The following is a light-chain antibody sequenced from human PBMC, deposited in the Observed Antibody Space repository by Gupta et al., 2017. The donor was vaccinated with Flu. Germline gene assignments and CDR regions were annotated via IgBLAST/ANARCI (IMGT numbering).Light chain of an antibody. V-gene: IGLV3-1*01. CDR3: QAWDSSTWV. Sequence: SPGQTASITCSGDKLGDKYACWYQQKPGQSPVLVIYQDSKRPSGIPERFSGSNSGNTATLTISGTQAMDEADYYCQAWDSSTWVFGGGTKLTVL. CDR1: KLGDKY. J-gene: IGLJ3*02. CDR2: QDS.